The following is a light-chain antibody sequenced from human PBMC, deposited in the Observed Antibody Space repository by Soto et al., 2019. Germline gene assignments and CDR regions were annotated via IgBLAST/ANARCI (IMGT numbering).Light chain of an antibody. CDR3: CSYTSSNSLV. Sequence: QSALTQPASVSGSPGQSITISCTVTSSDFGGYNYVSWYQQHPGRAPKVLIYDVSNRPAGVSDRFSGSRSGNTASLTISGLHSEDEADYYCCSYTSSNSLVFGTGTKVTVL. J-gene: IGLJ1*01. CDR2: DVS. CDR1: SSDFGGYNY. V-gene: IGLV2-14*01.